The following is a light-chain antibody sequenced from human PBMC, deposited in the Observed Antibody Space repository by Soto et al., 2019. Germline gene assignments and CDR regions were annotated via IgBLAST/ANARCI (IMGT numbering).Light chain of an antibody. CDR3: CSYTGSNTLVV. Sequence: QSALTQPASVSGSPGQSITISCTGTNSDLGSYNLVSWFQQHPGKVPKVMIYEVSKRPSGVPDRFSGSKSGTTASLTVSGLQAEDEANYYCCSYTGSNTLVVFGGGTKVTVL. V-gene: IGLV2-23*02. J-gene: IGLJ2*01. CDR2: EVS. CDR1: NSDLGSYNL.